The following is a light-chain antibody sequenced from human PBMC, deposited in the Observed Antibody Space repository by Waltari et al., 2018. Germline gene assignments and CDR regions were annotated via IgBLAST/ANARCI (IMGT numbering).Light chain of an antibody. J-gene: IGKJ4*01. CDR1: QSVFHSSDSKNY. Sequence: DIVMTQSPDSLSVSLGERATINCKSSQSVFHSSDSKNYSTWYQQKPGQPPKLLIYWASTRHSGVPDRFSSVGSGTDFTLPISSLHAEDVALYYCQQHYSSPLTFGGGTKVEIQ. V-gene: IGKV4-1*01. CDR2: WAS. CDR3: QQHYSSPLT.